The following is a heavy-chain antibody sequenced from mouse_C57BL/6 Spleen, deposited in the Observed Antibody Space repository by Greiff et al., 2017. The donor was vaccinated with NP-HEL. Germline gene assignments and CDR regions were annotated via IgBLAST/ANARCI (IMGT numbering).Heavy chain of an antibody. CDR3: ARNGAYDGYAMDY. V-gene: IGHV2-2*01. D-gene: IGHD2-12*01. J-gene: IGHJ4*01. Sequence: QVQLKESGPGLVQPSQSLSITCTVSGFSLTSYGVHWVRQSPGKGLEWLGVIWSGGSTDYNAAFISRLSISKDNSKSQVFFKMNRLQAADTAIYYCARNGAYDGYAMDYWGQGTSVTVSS. CDR2: IWSGGST. CDR1: GFSLTSYG.